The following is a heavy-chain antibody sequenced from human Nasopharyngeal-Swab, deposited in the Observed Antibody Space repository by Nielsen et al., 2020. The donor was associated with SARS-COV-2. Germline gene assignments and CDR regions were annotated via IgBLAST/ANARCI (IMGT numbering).Heavy chain of an antibody. Sequence: GGSLRLSCAASGFTFSSYAMSWVRQAPGKGLEWVSAISGSGGSTYYADSVKGRFTTSRDNSKNTLYLQMNSLRAEDTAVYYCAKTLAPRGYFDYWGQGTLVTVSS. D-gene: IGHD3-10*01. J-gene: IGHJ4*02. CDR3: AKTLAPRGYFDY. CDR2: ISGSGGST. CDR1: GFTFSSYA. V-gene: IGHV3-23*01.